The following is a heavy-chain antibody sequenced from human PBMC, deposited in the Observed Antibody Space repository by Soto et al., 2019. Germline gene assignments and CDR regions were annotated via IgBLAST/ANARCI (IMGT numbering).Heavy chain of an antibody. Sequence: PGGSLRLSCAASGFTFSSYAMHWVRQAPGKGLEWVAVIWYDGSNKYYADSVKGRFTISRDNSKNTLYLQMNSLRAEDTAVYYCARSKAYDSSYAFDIWGHGTLVT. V-gene: IGHV3-33*08. D-gene: IGHD3-22*01. CDR1: GFTFSSYA. J-gene: IGHJ3*02. CDR2: IWYDGSNK. CDR3: ARSKAYDSSYAFDI.